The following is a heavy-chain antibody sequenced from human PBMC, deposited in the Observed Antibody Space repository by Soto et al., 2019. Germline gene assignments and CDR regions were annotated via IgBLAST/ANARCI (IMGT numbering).Heavy chain of an antibody. D-gene: IGHD2-2*01. CDR1: GGSISSGGYY. CDR3: ARGAVVPDNWFDP. V-gene: IGHV4-31*03. CDR2: IYYSGST. Sequence: SETLSLTCTVSGGSISSGGYYWSWIRQHPGKGLEWIGYIYYSGSTYYNPSLKSRVTISVDTSKNQFSLKLSSVTAANTAVYYCARGAVVPDNWFDPWGQGTLVTVSS. J-gene: IGHJ5*02.